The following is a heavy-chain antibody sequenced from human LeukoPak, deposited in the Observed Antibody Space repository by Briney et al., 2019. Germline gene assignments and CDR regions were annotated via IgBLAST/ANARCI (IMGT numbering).Heavy chain of an antibody. Sequence: GGSLRLSCAASGFIFSNYWMHWVRQAPGKGLVWVSGINSDGSHTTYADSVKGRFIISRDNAKNTLYLEMNSLRAEDTAVYYCARRDHYYDSGGYLIEYFQHWGQGTLVTVSS. CDR3: ARRDHYYDSGGYLIEYFQH. D-gene: IGHD3-22*01. V-gene: IGHV3-74*01. CDR1: GFIFSNYW. CDR2: INSDGSHT. J-gene: IGHJ1*01.